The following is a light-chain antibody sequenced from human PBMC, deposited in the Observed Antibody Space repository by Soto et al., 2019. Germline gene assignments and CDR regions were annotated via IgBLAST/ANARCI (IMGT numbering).Light chain of an antibody. CDR3: QQYNNWPYT. J-gene: IGKJ2*01. Sequence: EVVMTQSPATLSVSPGERATLSCRASQRVSSNLAWYQQKPGQAPRLLIYGASTRATGLPARFSGSGSGTEFTLTISSLQSEDFAVYSCQQYNNWPYTFGQGTKLDIK. CDR1: QRVSSN. V-gene: IGKV3-15*01. CDR2: GAS.